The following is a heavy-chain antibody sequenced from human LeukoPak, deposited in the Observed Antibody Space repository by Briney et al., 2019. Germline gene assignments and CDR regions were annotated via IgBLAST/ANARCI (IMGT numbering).Heavy chain of an antibody. V-gene: IGHV3-72*01. Sequence: PGGSLRLSCVASGFTSSDHYMDWVRQAPGKGLEWVARIRDKANSYRTEYAASVKGRFTISRDDSKNSLSLQMSSLMTEDTALYYCARSLPYSAFDYWGQGILVTVSS. CDR3: ARSLPYSAFDY. CDR2: IRDKANSYRT. CDR1: GFTSSDHY. J-gene: IGHJ4*02. D-gene: IGHD1-26*01.